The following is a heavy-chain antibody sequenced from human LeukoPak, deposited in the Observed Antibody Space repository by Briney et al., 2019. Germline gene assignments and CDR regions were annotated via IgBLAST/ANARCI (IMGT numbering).Heavy chain of an antibody. CDR3: ASRYDSSGYSNY. Sequence: SETLSLTCAVYGGSFSGYYWSWIRQPPGKGLEWIGEINHSGSTNYSPSLKSRVTISVDTSKNQFSLKLSSVTAADTAVYYCASRYDSSGYSNYWGQGTLVTVSS. D-gene: IGHD3-22*01. V-gene: IGHV4-34*01. CDR2: INHSGST. CDR1: GGSFSGYY. J-gene: IGHJ4*02.